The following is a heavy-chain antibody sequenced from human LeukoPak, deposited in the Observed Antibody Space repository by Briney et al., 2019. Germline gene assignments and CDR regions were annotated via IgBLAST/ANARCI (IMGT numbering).Heavy chain of an antibody. CDR3: AKTWDNYGSGSYYPFDY. J-gene: IGHJ4*02. V-gene: IGHV3-23*01. D-gene: IGHD3-10*01. Sequence: GGSRRLSCAASGFTFSSYAMSWVRQAPGKGLEWVSAISGSGGSTYYADSVKGRFTISRDNSKNTLYLQMNSLRAEDTAVYYCAKTWDNYGSGSYYPFDYWGQGTLVTVSS. CDR1: GFTFSSYA. CDR2: ISGSGGST.